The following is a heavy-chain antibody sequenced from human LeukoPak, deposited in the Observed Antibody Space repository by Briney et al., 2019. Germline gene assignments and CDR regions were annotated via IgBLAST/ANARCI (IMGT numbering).Heavy chain of an antibody. J-gene: IGHJ6*03. Sequence: PSETLSLTCTVSGGYISSYYWSWIRQPAGKGLEWIGRIYTSGSTNYNPSLKSRVTMSVDTSKNQFSLKLSSVTAADTAVYYCARETTSKTSPAPYYYYYYMDVWGKGTTVTVSS. V-gene: IGHV4-4*07. D-gene: IGHD1-14*01. CDR2: IYTSGST. CDR3: ARETTSKTSPAPYYYYYYMDV. CDR1: GGYISSYY.